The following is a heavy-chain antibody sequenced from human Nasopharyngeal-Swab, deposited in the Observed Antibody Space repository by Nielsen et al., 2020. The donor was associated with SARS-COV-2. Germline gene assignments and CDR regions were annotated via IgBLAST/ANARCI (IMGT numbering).Heavy chain of an antibody. D-gene: IGHD3-22*01. CDR3: ARSGYYRYDY. Sequence: GGSLRLSCVTSGFTFSSYWMQWVRQAPEKGLEWVSRIDGDGRDITYADSVKGRFTISRDNAKNTLFLQMNSLRADDTAVYYCARSGYYRYDYWGQGSLVTVSS. J-gene: IGHJ4*02. CDR1: GFTFSSYW. CDR2: IDGDGRDI. V-gene: IGHV3-74*01.